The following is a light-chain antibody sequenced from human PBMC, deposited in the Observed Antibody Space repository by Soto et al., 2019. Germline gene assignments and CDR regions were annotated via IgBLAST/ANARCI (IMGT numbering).Light chain of an antibody. CDR1: QGISSA. J-gene: IGKJ5*01. CDR3: QHFSGYPRT. CDR2: GAS. Sequence: ALQLTQSPSSLSASMGDRVTITCRASQGISSALAWYQQKPGKAPSLLIYGASTLESGVPSSFTGSGSGTDFTLTISNLQPEDFATYYCQHFSGYPRTFGQGTRLEIK. V-gene: IGKV1-13*02.